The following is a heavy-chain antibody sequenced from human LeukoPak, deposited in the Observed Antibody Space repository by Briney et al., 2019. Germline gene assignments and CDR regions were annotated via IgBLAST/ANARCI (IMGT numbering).Heavy chain of an antibody. V-gene: IGHV4-61*01. D-gene: IGHD4-17*01. Sequence: TSETLSLTCTVSGGSVSSGSYYWSWIRQPPGKGLEWIAYIYYSGSTNYNPSLKSRVAISVDTSKNQFSLKLSSVTAADTAVYYCARRSVTTYDAFDIWGQGTMVTVSS. CDR2: IYYSGST. CDR3: ARRSVTTYDAFDI. CDR1: GGSVSSGSYY. J-gene: IGHJ3*02.